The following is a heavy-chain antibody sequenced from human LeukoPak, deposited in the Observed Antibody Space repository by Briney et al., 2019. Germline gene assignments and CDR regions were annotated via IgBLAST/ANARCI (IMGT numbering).Heavy chain of an antibody. J-gene: IGHJ5*02. CDR2: ITNDGSST. CDR3: ASMGGALETHNNWFDP. Sequence: SGGSLRLSCAASGLTFSSHWMHWVRQAPGKGLVWVSRITNDGSSTTYADSVKGRFTISRDNSKNTLYLQMNSLRAEDTAVYYCASMGGALETHNNWFDPWGQGTLVTVSS. CDR1: GLTFSSHW. D-gene: IGHD3-10*01. V-gene: IGHV3-74*01.